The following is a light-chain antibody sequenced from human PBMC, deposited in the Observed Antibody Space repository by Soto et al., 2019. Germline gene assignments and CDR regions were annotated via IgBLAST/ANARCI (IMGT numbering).Light chain of an antibody. CDR2: DVT. Sequence: QSVLTQPRSVSGSPGQSVTISCTGTSSDVGGYNYVSWFQHHPGKAPRLMMYDVTKRPSGVPDRFSGSKSDNTASLTISGLQAEDEADFYCCSYAGSYTWVFGGGTKVTVL. CDR1: SSDVGGYNY. J-gene: IGLJ2*01. CDR3: CSYAGSYTWV. V-gene: IGLV2-11*01.